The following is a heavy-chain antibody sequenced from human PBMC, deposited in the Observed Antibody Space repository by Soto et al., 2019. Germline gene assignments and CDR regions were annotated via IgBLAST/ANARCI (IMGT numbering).Heavy chain of an antibody. CDR3: ARAGAAPYYYYGMDV. Sequence: QVQLVQSGAEVRKPGASVKVSCKASGYTFSTSGMSWLRQAPGQGLEWMGWISTYNGDTNDAPKFQDRVTITSDTSTSTVYMKLRSLRSDDTAVYYCARAGAAPYYYYGMDVWGQRHRVTVSS. J-gene: IGHJ6*02. V-gene: IGHV1-18*01. D-gene: IGHD2-15*01. CDR1: GYTFSTSG. CDR2: ISTYNGDT.